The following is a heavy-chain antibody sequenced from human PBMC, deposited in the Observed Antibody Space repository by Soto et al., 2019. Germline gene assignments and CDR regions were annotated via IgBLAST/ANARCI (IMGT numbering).Heavy chain of an antibody. J-gene: IGHJ2*01. CDR1: GGTFSSYT. CDR3: ARRRENGSYGYWYFDL. CDR2: IIPILGIA. D-gene: IGHD5-18*01. Sequence: QVQLVQSGAEVKKPGSSVKVSCKASGGTFSSYTISWVRQAPGQGLEWMGRIIPILGIANYAQKFQGRVTITADKSTSTAYMELSSLRSEDTAVYYCARRRENGSYGYWYFDLWGRGTLVTVSS. V-gene: IGHV1-69*02.